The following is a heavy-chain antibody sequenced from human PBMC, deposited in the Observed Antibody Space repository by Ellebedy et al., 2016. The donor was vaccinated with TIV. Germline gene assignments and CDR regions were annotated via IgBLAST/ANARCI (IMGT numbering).Heavy chain of an antibody. V-gene: IGHV3-33*08. CDR1: GFTFSRFG. Sequence: GESLKISXAASGFTFSRFGIHWVRQAPGKGLEWVAVIWYDGSNKYYADSVKGRFTISRDNSKNTLYLQMNSLRAEDTAVYYCARDRRGGRNWFDPWGQGTLVTVSS. CDR3: ARDRRGGRNWFDP. D-gene: IGHD3-16*01. J-gene: IGHJ5*02. CDR2: IWYDGSNK.